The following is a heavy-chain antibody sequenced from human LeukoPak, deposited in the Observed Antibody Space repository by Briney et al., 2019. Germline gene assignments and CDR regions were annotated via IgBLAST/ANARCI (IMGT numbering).Heavy chain of an antibody. CDR3: ARAPLELRYFDWLLSPDAFDI. V-gene: IGHV7-4-1*02. CDR2: INTNTGNP. J-gene: IGHJ3*02. CDR1: GYTFTSYA. D-gene: IGHD3-9*01. Sequence: ASVKVSCKASGYTFTSYAMNWVRQAPGQGLEWMGWINTNTGNPTYAQGFTGRFVFSLDTSVSTAHLQISSLKAEDTAVYYCARAPLELRYFDWLLSPDAFDIWGQGTMVTVSS.